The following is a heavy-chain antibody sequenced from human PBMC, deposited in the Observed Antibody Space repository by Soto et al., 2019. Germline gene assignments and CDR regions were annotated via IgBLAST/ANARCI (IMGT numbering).Heavy chain of an antibody. D-gene: IGHD6-6*01. Sequence: SETLSLTCAVYGGSFSGYYWSWIRQPPGKGLEWIGEINHSGSTNYNPSLKSRVTISVDTSKNQFSLKLSSVTAADTAVYYCARCSSKLGSGPGGYWGQGTLVTVSA. V-gene: IGHV4-34*01. CDR2: INHSGST. J-gene: IGHJ4*02. CDR3: ARCSSKLGSGPGGY. CDR1: GGSFSGYY.